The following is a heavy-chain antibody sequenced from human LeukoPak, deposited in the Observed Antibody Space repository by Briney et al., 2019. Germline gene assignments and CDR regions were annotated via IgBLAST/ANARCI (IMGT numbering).Heavy chain of an antibody. Sequence: ASVKVSCKASGYSFSDSGISWVRQAPGQGLEWMGWISAYNGKTAYAQRFLSRVTMTTDTSKSTAYMELGSLGTDDTAVYYCARDSGSHGDYWGQGTLVTVSS. D-gene: IGHD1-26*01. CDR3: ARDSGSHGDY. V-gene: IGHV1-18*01. CDR2: ISAYNGKT. CDR1: GYSFSDSG. J-gene: IGHJ4*02.